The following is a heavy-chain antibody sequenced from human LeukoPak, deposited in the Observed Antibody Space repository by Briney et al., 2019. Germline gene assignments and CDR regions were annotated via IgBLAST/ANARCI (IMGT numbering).Heavy chain of an antibody. D-gene: IGHD4-11*01. CDR1: GFTFSSYA. CDR3: ASGSATVRPRRAFDI. V-gene: IGHV3-30*02. J-gene: IGHJ3*02. Sequence: GGSLRLSCAASGFTFSSYAMSWARQAPGKGLEWVAFIRYDGSNKYYADSVKGRFTISRDNSKNTLYLQMNSLRAEDTAVYYCASGSATVRPRRAFDIWGQGTMVTVSS. CDR2: IRYDGSNK.